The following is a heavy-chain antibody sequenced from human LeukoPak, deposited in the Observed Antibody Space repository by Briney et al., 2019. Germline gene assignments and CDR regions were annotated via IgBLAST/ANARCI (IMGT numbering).Heavy chain of an antibody. Sequence: GESLKISCKGSGYSFTSYWIGWVRQLPGKGLEWMGIIYVGDSDTRYSPSFQGQVTVSADKSISTAYLQWSSLKASDTAMYYCARHRSYSSGWYSDYWGQGTLVTVSS. D-gene: IGHD6-19*01. V-gene: IGHV5-51*01. J-gene: IGHJ4*02. CDR1: GYSFTSYW. CDR3: ARHRSYSSGWYSDY. CDR2: IYVGDSDT.